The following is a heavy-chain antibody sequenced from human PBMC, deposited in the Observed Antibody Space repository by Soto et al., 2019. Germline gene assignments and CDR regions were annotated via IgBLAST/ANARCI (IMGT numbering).Heavy chain of an antibody. CDR2: IIPIFGTA. V-gene: IGHV1-69*01. D-gene: IGHD3-22*01. Sequence: QVQLVQSGAEVKKPGSSVKVSCKASGGTFSSYAISWVRQAPGQGLAWMGGIIPIFGTANYAQKFQGRVTITADESTSAAYMEMSSLRSEDTAVYYCALGQLTMIVVVINRYYYYGMDVWGQGTTVTVSS. CDR1: GGTFSSYA. J-gene: IGHJ6*02. CDR3: ALGQLTMIVVVINRYYYYGMDV.